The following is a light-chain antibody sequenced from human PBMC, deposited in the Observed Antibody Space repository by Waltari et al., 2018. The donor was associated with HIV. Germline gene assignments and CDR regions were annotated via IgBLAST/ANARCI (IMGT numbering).Light chain of an antibody. CDR2: GAT. Sequence: EILMTQSPVTLSVSPGERATLSCRASQSVGTRIAWYQQKPAQAPRLLISGATSRATGVPDRFSGSGSGTEFTLTINSLQSEDFALYYCQQYNDWSKTFGQGTKVEV. CDR3: QQYNDWSKT. V-gene: IGKV3-15*01. J-gene: IGKJ1*01. CDR1: QSVGTR.